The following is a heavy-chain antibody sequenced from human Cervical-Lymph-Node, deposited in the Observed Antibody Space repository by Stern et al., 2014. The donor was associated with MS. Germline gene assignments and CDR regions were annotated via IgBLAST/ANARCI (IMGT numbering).Heavy chain of an antibody. CDR1: GFTFSAYA. Sequence: VQLVESGGGVVQPGRSLRLSCAASGFTFSAYAMHWVRQAPGKGLEWVSVISYDGANKYYADSVKGRFTISRDNSKNPLYLRMNSLRAEDTAVYYCARQMTHGPCDLWGRGTLVTVSS. V-gene: IGHV3-30-3*01. J-gene: IGHJ2*01. D-gene: IGHD2-21*02. CDR2: ISYDGANK. CDR3: ARQMTHGPCDL.